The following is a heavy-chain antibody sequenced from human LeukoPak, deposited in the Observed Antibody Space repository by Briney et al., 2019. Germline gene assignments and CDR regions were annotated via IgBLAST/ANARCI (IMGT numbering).Heavy chain of an antibody. D-gene: IGHD5-12*01. J-gene: IGHJ4*02. CDR2: ISSSGSTI. CDR3: ARDGLRQRSHDY. Sequence: GGSLRLSCAASGFTFSDYYMGWIRQAPGKGLECVSYISSSGSTIYYADSVKGRFTISRDNAKNSLYLQMNSLRAEDTAVYYCARDGLRQRSHDYWGQGTLVTVSS. CDR1: GFTFSDYY. V-gene: IGHV3-11*01.